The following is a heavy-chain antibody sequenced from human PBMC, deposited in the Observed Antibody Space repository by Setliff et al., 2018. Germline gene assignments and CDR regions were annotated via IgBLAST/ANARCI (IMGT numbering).Heavy chain of an antibody. V-gene: IGHV1-18*01. CDR2: ISAYNGNT. CDR1: GYTFTSYG. Sequence: ASVKVSCKASGYTFTSYGISWVRQAPGQGLEWMGWISAYNGNTNYAQKLQGRVTKYNPSLRSRVTISVDTSENYFSLRLTSVTAADTAVYYCARAPPSVPYGDYGPRQYFDLWGRGSLVTVSS. J-gene: IGHJ2*01. CDR3: VTAADTAVYYCARAPPSVPYGDYGPRQYFDL. D-gene: IGHD3-10*01.